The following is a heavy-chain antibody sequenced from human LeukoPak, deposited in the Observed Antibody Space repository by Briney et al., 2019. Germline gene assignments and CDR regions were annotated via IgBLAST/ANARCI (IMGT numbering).Heavy chain of an antibody. CDR2: ISSSSSSYI. D-gene: IGHD6-13*01. Sequence: GGSLRLSCAASGFTFSSYTMDWVRQAPGKGLEWVSSISSSSSSYIYYADSVKGRFTISRDNAKNSLYLQVNSLRAEDTAVYDCARIAAAGTDLYYFDCWGQGTLVTVSS. CDR1: GFTFSSYT. CDR3: ARIAAAGTDLYYFDC. J-gene: IGHJ4*02. V-gene: IGHV3-21*01.